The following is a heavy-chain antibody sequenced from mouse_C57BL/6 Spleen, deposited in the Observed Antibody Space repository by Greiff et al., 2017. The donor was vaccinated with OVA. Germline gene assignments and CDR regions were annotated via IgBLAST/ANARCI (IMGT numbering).Heavy chain of an antibody. V-gene: IGHV1-55*01. CDR3: ARWGHYYVSSSDY. Sequence: QVQLQQPGAELVKPGASVKMSCKASGYTFTSYWITWVKQRPGQGLEWIGDIYPGSGSTNYNEKFKSKATLTVDTSSSTAYMQLSSLTSEDSAVYYCARWGHYYVSSSDYWGQGTTLTVSS. J-gene: IGHJ2*01. CDR2: IYPGSGST. CDR1: GYTFTSYW. D-gene: IGHD1-1*01.